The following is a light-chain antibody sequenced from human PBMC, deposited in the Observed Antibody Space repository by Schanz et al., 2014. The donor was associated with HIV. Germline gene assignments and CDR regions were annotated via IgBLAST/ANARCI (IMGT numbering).Light chain of an antibody. CDR1: QSISSW. J-gene: IGKJ2*01. CDR2: KAS. Sequence: IQMTQSPSTLSASVGDRVTITCRASQSISSWLAWYQQKPGKAPNLLIYKASSLQSGVPSRFSGSGSATEFTLHISSLQPDDFATYYCQQYNSYSYTFGQGTKLEIK. CDR3: QQYNSYSYT. V-gene: IGKV1-5*03.